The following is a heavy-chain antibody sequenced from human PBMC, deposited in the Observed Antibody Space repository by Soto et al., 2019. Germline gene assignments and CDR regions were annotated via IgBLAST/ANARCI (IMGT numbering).Heavy chain of an antibody. CDR3: ARVSYYDFWSGYYLAAPDDAFDI. V-gene: IGHV4-61*01. Sequence: SENPSPTCTLSGCSLRRGSFYWGWIRPPPGKGLGGIGYIYYSGSTNYNPSLKSRVTISVDTSKNQFSLKLSSVTAADTAVYYCARVSYYDFWSGYYLAAPDDAFDIWGQGTMVTVSS. J-gene: IGHJ3*02. CDR2: IYYSGST. CDR1: GCSLRRGSFY. D-gene: IGHD3-3*01.